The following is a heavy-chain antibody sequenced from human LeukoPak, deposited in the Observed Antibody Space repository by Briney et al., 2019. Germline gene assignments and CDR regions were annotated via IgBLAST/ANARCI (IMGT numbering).Heavy chain of an antibody. Sequence: GGSLRLSCAASGFTFSSYSMNSVRHAPGKGLEWVSSISSSSSYIYYADSVKGRCTISRDNAKNSLYLQMNSLRAEETAVYYCARVKTKNAFDIWGQGTTVTVSS. V-gene: IGHV3-21*01. CDR2: ISSSSSYI. D-gene: IGHD2-8*01. CDR1: GFTFSSYS. J-gene: IGHJ3*02. CDR3: ARVKTKNAFDI.